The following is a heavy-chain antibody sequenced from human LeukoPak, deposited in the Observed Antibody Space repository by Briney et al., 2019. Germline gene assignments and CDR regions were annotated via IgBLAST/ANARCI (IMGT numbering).Heavy chain of an antibody. CDR2: IYYSGNT. J-gene: IGHJ3*02. V-gene: IGHV4-39*02. Sequence: PSETLSLTCSVSGGSGRGRDYFWGWIRQPPGKGLGCIANIYYSGNTFYNPSLKSRVSIFVESSKNHLSLNFTSVTAADTAVYYCARSNIGEDAFDIWGQGTMVTVSS. CDR1: GGSGRGRDYF. CDR3: ARSNIGEDAFDI. D-gene: IGHD2/OR15-2a*01.